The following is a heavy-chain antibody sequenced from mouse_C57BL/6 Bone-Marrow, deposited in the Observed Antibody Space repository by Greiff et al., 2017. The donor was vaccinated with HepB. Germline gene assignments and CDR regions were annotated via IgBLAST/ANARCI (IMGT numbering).Heavy chain of an antibody. CDR1: GYTFTDYN. CDR3: ARGTVVATSRYFDY. Sequence: EVQWVESGPELVKPGASVKIPCKASGYTFTDYNMDWVKQSHGKSLEWIGDINPNNGGTIYNQKFKGKATLTVDKSSSTAYMELRSLTSEDTAVYYCARGTVVATSRYFDYWGQGTTLTVSS. CDR2: INPNNGGT. V-gene: IGHV1-18*01. J-gene: IGHJ2*01. D-gene: IGHD1-1*01.